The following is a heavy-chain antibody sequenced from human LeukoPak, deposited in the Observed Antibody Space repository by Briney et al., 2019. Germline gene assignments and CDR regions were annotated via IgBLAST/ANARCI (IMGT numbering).Heavy chain of an antibody. CDR2: VDHSGGT. D-gene: IGHD3-10*01. CDR1: GYSLSSGYY. Sequence: SETLSLTCTVSGYSLSSGYYWGWIRQPPGKGLEWIGSVDHSGGTYYNPSLRSRVSISVDPSKNQFSLKLSSVTAADTAVYSCAGFTFFRGVITFDYWGQGTLVTVSS. V-gene: IGHV4-38-2*02. CDR3: AGFTFFRGVITFDY. J-gene: IGHJ4*02.